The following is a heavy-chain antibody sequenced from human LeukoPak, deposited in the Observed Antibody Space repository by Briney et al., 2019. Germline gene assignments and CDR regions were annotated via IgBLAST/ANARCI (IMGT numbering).Heavy chain of an antibody. CDR3: TRWGAGGLTLDY. CDR2: IWNDGSQK. Sequence: GGSLRLSCAASGFTFSSYAMHWVRQAPGKGLEWVAVIWNDGSQKYYGDSVKGRFTISKDNSRKTVNLQMDSLRAEDTAIYYCTRWGAGGLTLDYWGQGVLVTVCS. J-gene: IGHJ4*02. D-gene: IGHD3-16*01. CDR1: GFTFSSYA. V-gene: IGHV3-33*08.